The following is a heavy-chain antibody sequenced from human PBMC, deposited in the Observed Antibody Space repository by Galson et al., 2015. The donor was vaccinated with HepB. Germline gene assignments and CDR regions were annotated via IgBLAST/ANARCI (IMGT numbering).Heavy chain of an antibody. Sequence: SLRLSCAASGFTFSSYAMHWVRQAPGKGLEWVTVISYDGSKKYLADSVKGRFTISRDNSKNTLYLQMNSLRAEDTATYYCARDTGVYGDFDASDIWGQGTIVTVSS. V-gene: IGHV3-30-3*01. J-gene: IGHJ3*02. CDR1: GFTFSSYA. CDR3: ARDTGVYGDFDASDI. CDR2: ISYDGSKK. D-gene: IGHD4-17*01.